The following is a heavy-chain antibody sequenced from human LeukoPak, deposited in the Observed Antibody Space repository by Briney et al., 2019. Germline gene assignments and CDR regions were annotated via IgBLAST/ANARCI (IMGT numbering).Heavy chain of an antibody. CDR2: FDPEDGET. V-gene: IGHV1-24*01. CDR3: ATSTRTSGSYFDAFDI. D-gene: IGHD1-26*01. J-gene: IGHJ3*02. CDR1: GYTLTELS. Sequence: ASVKVSCKVSGYTLTELSMHWVRQAPGKGLEWMGGFDPEDGETIYAQKFQGRVTMTEDTSTDTAYMELSSLRSEDTAVYYCATSTRTSGSYFDAFDIWGQGTMVTVSS.